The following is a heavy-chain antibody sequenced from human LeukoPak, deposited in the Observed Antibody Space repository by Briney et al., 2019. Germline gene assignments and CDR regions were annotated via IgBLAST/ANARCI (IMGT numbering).Heavy chain of an antibody. CDR1: GLTFSNYA. V-gene: IGHV3-23*01. Sequence: GGSLRLSCAASGLTFSNYAMVWVRQAPGKRLEWVSAITGSGGTVCADSVKGRFTISRDNSKNTLYLQMNSLRAEDTAVYYCGQDPNGDYLGAFDFWGQGTRVSVSS. D-gene: IGHD4-17*01. CDR3: GQDPNGDYLGAFDF. J-gene: IGHJ3*01. CDR2: ITGSGGT.